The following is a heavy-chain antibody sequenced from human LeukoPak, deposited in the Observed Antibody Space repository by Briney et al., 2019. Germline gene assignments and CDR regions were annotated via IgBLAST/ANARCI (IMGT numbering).Heavy chain of an antibody. CDR3: ARDVSNYDSSGYLFDY. CDR2: ISGSGGST. J-gene: IGHJ4*02. V-gene: IGHV3-23*01. D-gene: IGHD3-22*01. Sequence: GGSLRLSCAASGFTFSSYGMSWVRQAPGKGLEWVSAISGSGGSTYYADSVKGRFTISRDNSKNTLYLQMNSLRAEDTAVYYCARDVSNYDSSGYLFDYWGQGTLVTVSS. CDR1: GFTFSSYG.